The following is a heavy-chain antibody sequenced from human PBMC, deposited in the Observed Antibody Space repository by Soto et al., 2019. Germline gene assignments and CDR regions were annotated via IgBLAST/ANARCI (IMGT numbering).Heavy chain of an antibody. D-gene: IGHD6-13*01. CDR2: IYPGDSDT. CDR1: GYAFTTYW. J-gene: IGHJ4*02. V-gene: IGHV5-51*01. Sequence: GESLKISCQVSGYAFTTYWIGWVRQMPGKGLEWMGIIYPGDSDTRYSPSFQGQVTISADKSISTAYLQWSSLKASDTAMYYCARQVKYSSSWRYFDYWGQGTLVTVS. CDR3: ARQVKYSSSWRYFDY.